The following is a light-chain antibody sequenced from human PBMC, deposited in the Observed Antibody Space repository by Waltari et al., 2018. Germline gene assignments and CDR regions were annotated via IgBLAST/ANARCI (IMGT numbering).Light chain of an antibody. CDR3: QQHYTYPPT. CDR1: QGISSY. CDR2: AAS. Sequence: IQLTQSPSSLSASVGDRVTITCRASQGISSYLAWYQQKPGKAPKLLSYAASTLQSGVQSRFSGSGSGTDFTLTISSLQPEDFATYYCQQHYTYPPTFGQGTRLEI. V-gene: IGKV1-9*01. J-gene: IGKJ5*01.